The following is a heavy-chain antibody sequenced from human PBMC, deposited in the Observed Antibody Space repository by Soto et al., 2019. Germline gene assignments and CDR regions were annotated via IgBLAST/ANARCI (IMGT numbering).Heavy chain of an antibody. V-gene: IGHV3-7*01. Sequence: PGGSLRLSCAASGFTFSSYWMSWVRQAPGKGLEWVANIKQDGSEKYYVDSVKGRFTISGDNAKNSLYLQMNSLRAEDTAVYYCARGSGGWSGYFDYWGQGTLVTVSS. CDR3: ARGSGGWSGYFDY. J-gene: IGHJ4*02. D-gene: IGHD6-19*01. CDR1: GFTFSSYW. CDR2: IKQDGSEK.